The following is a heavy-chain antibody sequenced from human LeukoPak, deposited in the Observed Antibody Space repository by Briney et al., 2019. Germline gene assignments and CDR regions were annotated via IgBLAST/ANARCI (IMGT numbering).Heavy chain of an antibody. CDR3: ARDFSGTYYFDY. J-gene: IGHJ4*02. Sequence: GGSLRLSCAASGFTFSSYAMSWVRQAPGKGLEWVSTISGSGESTYYADSVKGRFTISRDNSKNTLYLQMNSLRAEDTAVYYCARDFSGTYYFDYWGQGTLVTVSS. CDR1: GFTFSSYA. V-gene: IGHV3-23*01. CDR2: ISGSGEST. D-gene: IGHD1-26*01.